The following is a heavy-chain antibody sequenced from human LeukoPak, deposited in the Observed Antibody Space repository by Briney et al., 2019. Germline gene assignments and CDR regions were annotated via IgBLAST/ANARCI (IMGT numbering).Heavy chain of an antibody. CDR3: ATYKQVLLPFES. CDR2: IFPIGGEI. CDR1: RFTFSTYA. D-gene: IGHD2-8*02. Sequence: GGSLRLSCAACRFTFSTYAMIGVRPPPGRGVEGVSSIFPIGGEIHLPDSARVRFTNSRDNSKSTLSLQMNSLRAEDTAIYYCATYKQVLLPFESWGQGTLVTVSS. J-gene: IGHJ4*02. V-gene: IGHV3-23*01.